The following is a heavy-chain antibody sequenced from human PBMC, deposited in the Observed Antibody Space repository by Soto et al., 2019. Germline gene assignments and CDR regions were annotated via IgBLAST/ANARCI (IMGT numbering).Heavy chain of an antibody. Sequence: QVTLEESGPTRVKPTQTLTLTCTFSGFSLATSGVGVGWVRHPPGKALERLALIYWDDDKRYSPSLRSRLTVTKDTSRNQVVLTMTNMDPVDTATYYCAHRVGLQGNWNGGYFDFWGQGALVTVSS. CDR1: GFSLATSGVG. V-gene: IGHV2-5*02. J-gene: IGHJ4*02. CDR3: AHRVGLQGNWNGGYFDF. CDR2: IYWDDDK. D-gene: IGHD1-1*01.